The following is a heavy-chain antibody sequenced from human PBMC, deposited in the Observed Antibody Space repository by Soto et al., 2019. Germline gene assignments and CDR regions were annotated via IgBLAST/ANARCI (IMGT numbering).Heavy chain of an antibody. D-gene: IGHD2-21*01. V-gene: IGHV4-30-2*01. CDR2: IYHSGST. CDR3: PRGVDHCAYYFDY. CDR1: GGSISSGGYS. J-gene: IGHJ4*02. Sequence: PSETLSLTCAVSGGSISSGGYSWSWIRQPPGKGREWIGYIYHSGSTNYNPSLKSRVTISVDKSKNQFSLKLTAVTAANTAVYYCPRGVDHCAYYFDYRGQGTPVTVSS.